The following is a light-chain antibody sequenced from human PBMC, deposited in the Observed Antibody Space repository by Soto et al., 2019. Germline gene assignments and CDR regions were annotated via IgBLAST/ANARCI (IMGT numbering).Light chain of an antibody. CDR1: QAIRSD. CDR3: LQLYNYPRT. V-gene: IGKV1-6*01. CDR2: AAS. Sequence: AMEMTQSPSSLSASVGDRVTSTCRASQAIRSDLAWYQQKPGMAPKFLIFAASNLQRGVPARFSGSGSGTDFTLTISSLQPEDFATYYCLQLYNYPRTFGQGTRWIS. J-gene: IGKJ1*01.